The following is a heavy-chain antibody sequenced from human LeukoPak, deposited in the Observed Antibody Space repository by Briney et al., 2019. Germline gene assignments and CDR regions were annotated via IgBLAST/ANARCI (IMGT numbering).Heavy chain of an antibody. CDR2: INHSGST. CDR1: GGSFSGYY. J-gene: IGHJ4*02. V-gene: IGHV4-34*01. D-gene: IGHD5-18*01. Sequence: SETLPLTCAVYGGSFSGYYWSWIRQPPGKGLEWIGEINHSGSTNYNPSLKSRVTISVDTSKNQFSLKLSSVTAADTAVYYCARGWRQLWFQRVFDYWGQGTLVTVSS. CDR3: ARGWRQLWFQRVFDY.